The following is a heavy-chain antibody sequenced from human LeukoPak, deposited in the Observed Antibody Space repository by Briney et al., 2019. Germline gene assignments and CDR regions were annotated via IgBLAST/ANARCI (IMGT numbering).Heavy chain of an antibody. Sequence: ASVKVSCTASGYTFTRYDITWVRQATGQGLEWMGWINPNSGNTGYAQKFQGRVTITRNSSISTAYMEVSSLRSEDTAVYYCARVGCSDTSCYTYYYYYMDVWGKGTTVTVSS. CDR1: GYTFTRYD. CDR2: INPNSGNT. CDR3: ARVGCSDTSCYTYYYYYMDV. D-gene: IGHD2-2*02. V-gene: IGHV1-8*03. J-gene: IGHJ6*03.